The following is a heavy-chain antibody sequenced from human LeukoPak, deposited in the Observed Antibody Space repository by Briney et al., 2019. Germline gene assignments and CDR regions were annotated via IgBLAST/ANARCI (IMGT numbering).Heavy chain of an antibody. CDR2: INPNSGGT. Sequence: GASVKVSCKASGYTFTGYYMHWVRQAPGQGLEWMGWINPNSGGTNYAQKFQGRVTITTDESTSTAYMELSSLRSEDTAVYYCASTGVSCSGGSCYSGDYYYYYMDVWGKGTTVTVSS. CDR1: GYTFTGYY. V-gene: IGHV1-2*02. CDR3: ASTGVSCSGGSCYSGDYYYYYMDV. J-gene: IGHJ6*03. D-gene: IGHD2-15*01.